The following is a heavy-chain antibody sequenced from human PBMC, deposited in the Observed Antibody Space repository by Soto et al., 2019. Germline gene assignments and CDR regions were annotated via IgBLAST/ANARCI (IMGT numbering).Heavy chain of an antibody. CDR3: AAGEASSRNLAPYYLDF. V-gene: IGHV4-59*01. J-gene: IGHJ4*02. D-gene: IGHD6-13*01. Sequence: PSETLSLTSTVSGGSMRNYFWTWIRQPPGKGLEWIGYIHYSGTTSFFPSYNPSLRSRVTISEDTSKNQFSLKLLSVTTADTAVYFCAAGEASSRNLAPYYLDFWGRGTLVTVSS. CDR2: IHYSGTT. CDR1: GGSMRNYF.